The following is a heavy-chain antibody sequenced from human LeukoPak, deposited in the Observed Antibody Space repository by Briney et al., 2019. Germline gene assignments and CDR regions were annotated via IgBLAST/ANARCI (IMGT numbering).Heavy chain of an antibody. V-gene: IGHV3-53*01. J-gene: IGHJ4*02. Sequence: GGSLRLSCAASGFTFSSYGMHWVRQAPGKGLEWVSVIYSGGSTYYADSVKGRFTISRDNSKNTLYLQMNSLRAEDTAVYYCARGGDLDYWGQGTLVTVSS. CDR3: ARGGDLDY. D-gene: IGHD4-17*01. CDR2: IYSGGST. CDR1: GFTFSSYG.